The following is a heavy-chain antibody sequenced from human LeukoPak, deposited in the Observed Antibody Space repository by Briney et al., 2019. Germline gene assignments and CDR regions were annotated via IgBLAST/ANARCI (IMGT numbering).Heavy chain of an antibody. V-gene: IGHV3-30*02. Sequence: PGGSLRLSCAASGFTFSSYGMHWVRQAPGKGLEWVAFIRYDGSNKYYADSVKGRFTISRDNSKNTLYLQMNSLRAEDTAVYYCAGGPRVVKIPDIWGQGTMVTVSS. CDR2: IRYDGSNK. J-gene: IGHJ3*02. CDR3: AGGPRVVKIPDI. CDR1: GFTFSSYG. D-gene: IGHD3-3*01.